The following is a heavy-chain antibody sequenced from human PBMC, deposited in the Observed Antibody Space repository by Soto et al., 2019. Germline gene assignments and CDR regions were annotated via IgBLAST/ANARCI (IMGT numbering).Heavy chain of an antibody. J-gene: IGHJ3*02. CDR3: ASDTARLAFDI. Sequence: RSLTCAVYGGSFSGYYWSWIRQPPGKGLEWIGEINHSGSTNYNPSLKSRVTISVDTSKNQFSLKLSSVTAADTAVYYCASDTARLAFDIWGQGXMVTVSS. CDR2: INHSGST. CDR1: GGSFSGYY. D-gene: IGHD5-18*01. V-gene: IGHV4-34*01.